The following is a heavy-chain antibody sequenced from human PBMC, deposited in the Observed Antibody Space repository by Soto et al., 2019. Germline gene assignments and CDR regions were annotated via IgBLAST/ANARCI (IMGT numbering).Heavy chain of an antibody. CDR3: ARDRVGYCISTSCYGLFDY. V-gene: IGHV1-69*12. D-gene: IGHD2-2*01. CDR2: IIPIFGTA. CDR1: GGTFSSYA. Sequence: QVQLVQSGAEVMKPGSSVKVSCKASGGTFSSYAISWVRQAPGQGLEWMGGIIPIFGTANYAQKFQGRVTITADESTSTAYMELSSLRSEDTAVYYCARDRVGYCISTSCYGLFDYWGQGTLVTVSS. J-gene: IGHJ4*02.